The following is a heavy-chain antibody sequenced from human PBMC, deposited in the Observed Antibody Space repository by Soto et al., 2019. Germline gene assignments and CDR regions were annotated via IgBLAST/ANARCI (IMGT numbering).Heavy chain of an antibody. J-gene: IGHJ4*02. CDR3: AKAKFDFWSGYWSPSLDF. Sequence: QVQLVQSGAEVKKPGASVKVSCKASRYTFTSYYIHWVRQAPGQGLEWMGWINPNNGYTKYTQKFQGSAAVTRDTSISTAYLELTRLQSADTSVYYCAKAKFDFWSGYWSPSLDFWGQGTLVTVSS. D-gene: IGHD3-3*01. V-gene: IGHV1-2*02. CDR2: INPNNGYT. CDR1: RYTFTSYY.